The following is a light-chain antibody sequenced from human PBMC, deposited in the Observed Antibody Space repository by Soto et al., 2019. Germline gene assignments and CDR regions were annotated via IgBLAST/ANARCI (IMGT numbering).Light chain of an antibody. CDR2: GDN. J-gene: IGLJ3*02. CDR1: SSNIGSNT. Sequence: QSAVTQPPSASGTPGQRVTISCSGSSSNIGSNTVTWYQQLPGTAPKLLIYGDNQWPSGVPDRFSGSKSGTSASLAISGLQSEDEADYYCATWDDSLHGVVFGGGTKVTVL. V-gene: IGLV1-44*01. CDR3: ATWDDSLHGVV.